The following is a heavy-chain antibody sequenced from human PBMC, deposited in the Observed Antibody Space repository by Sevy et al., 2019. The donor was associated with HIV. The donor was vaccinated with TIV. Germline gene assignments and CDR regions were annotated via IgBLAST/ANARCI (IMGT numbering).Heavy chain of an antibody. CDR1: GFTFSGYN. V-gene: IGHV3-21*01. Sequence: GGSLRLSCAASGFTFSGYNMNWVRQAPGKGLEWVSSISSSSSYIDYADSVKGRFTISRDNAKNSLYLQMNSLRAEDTAVYYCARDDVVITSYFDYWGQGTLVTVSS. J-gene: IGHJ4*02. D-gene: IGHD3-22*01. CDR3: ARDDVVITSYFDY. CDR2: ISSSSSYI.